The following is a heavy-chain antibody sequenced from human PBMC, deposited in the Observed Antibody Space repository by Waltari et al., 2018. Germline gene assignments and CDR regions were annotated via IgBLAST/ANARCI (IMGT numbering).Heavy chain of an antibody. CDR1: GFTFSSYG. Sequence: QVQLVESGGGVVQPGRSLRLSCAASGFTFSSYGMHWVRQAPGKGLEGVAVIWYDGSNKYYAESVKGRFTISRDNSKNTLELQMNSLRAEDTAVYYCGKALYSRSLQVYWGQGTLVTVSS. V-gene: IGHV3-33*06. CDR2: IWYDGSNK. D-gene: IGHD6-13*01. CDR3: GKALYSRSLQVY. J-gene: IGHJ4*02.